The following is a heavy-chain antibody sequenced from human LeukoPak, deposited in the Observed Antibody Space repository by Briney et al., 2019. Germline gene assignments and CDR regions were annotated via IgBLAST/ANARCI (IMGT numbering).Heavy chain of an antibody. CDR2: TWYDGSIK. J-gene: IGHJ4*02. D-gene: IGHD3-10*01. V-gene: IGHV3-33*01. Sequence: GGSLRLSCGASGFNFNTYGIPWVRQAPGKGLEWVAVTWYDGSIKYYADSVKGRFSISRDNIKNTVYLQMSSLRAEDTAVYYCARGYYGTGKFDYWGQGTLVTVSS. CDR1: GFNFNTYG. CDR3: ARGYYGTGKFDY.